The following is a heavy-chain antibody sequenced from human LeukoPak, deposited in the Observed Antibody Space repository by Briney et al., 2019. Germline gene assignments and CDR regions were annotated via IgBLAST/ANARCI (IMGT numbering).Heavy chain of an antibody. D-gene: IGHD6-13*01. V-gene: IGHV1-2*02. CDR1: GYTFTGYY. CDR2: INPNSGGT. CDR3: ARVRGRIAAAGAFDY. J-gene: IGHJ4*02. Sequence: ASVKVSCKASGYTFTGYYMHWVRQAPGQGLEWMGWINPNSGGTNYALKFQGRVTMTRDTSISTAYMELSRLRSDDTAVYYCARVRGRIAAAGAFDYWGQGTLVTVSS.